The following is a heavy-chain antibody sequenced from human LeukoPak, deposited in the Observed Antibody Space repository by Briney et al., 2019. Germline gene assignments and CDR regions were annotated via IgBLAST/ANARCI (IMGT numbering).Heavy chain of an antibody. D-gene: IGHD3-10*01. V-gene: IGHV3-48*04. CDR2: ISSISSIL. J-gene: IGHJ5*02. Sequence: QPGGSLRLSSAASGFTFSTDSMNWVRHAPRKGLEWVSDISSISSILSSADSVKGGFVIYRDNPLTSLYLQMNSLRPEDTPLYYCARGGGGSFDRCGQGTLGTVSS. CDR1: GFTFSTDS. CDR3: ARGGGGSFDR.